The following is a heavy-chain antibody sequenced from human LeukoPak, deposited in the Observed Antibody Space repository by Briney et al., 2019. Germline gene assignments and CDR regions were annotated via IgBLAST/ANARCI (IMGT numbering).Heavy chain of an antibody. V-gene: IGHV3-21*01. D-gene: IGHD3-22*01. CDR2: ISSSNSYI. CDR1: GFTFSDYW. Sequence: PGGSLRLSCGGSGFTFSDYWMTWVRQAPGKGLEWVSSISSSNSYIYYGDSVKGRFTISRDNVKNSLYLQMNSLRAEDTAVYYCARDYDSSGYTNWFDPWGQGTLVTVSS. CDR3: ARDYDSSGYTNWFDP. J-gene: IGHJ5*02.